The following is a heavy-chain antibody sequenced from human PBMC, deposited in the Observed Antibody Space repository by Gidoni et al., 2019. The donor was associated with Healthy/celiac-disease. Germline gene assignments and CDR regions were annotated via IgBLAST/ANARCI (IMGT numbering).Heavy chain of an antibody. D-gene: IGHD3-3*01. CDR1: GYTFTSYA. Sequence: QVQLVQSGAEVKKPGASVTVSCKASGYTFTSYAMHWVRQAPGQRLEWMGWINAGNGNTKYSQKFQGRVTITRDTSASTAYMELSSLRSEDTAVYYCARETREVTIFGAPTLIDYWGQGTLVTVSS. V-gene: IGHV1-3*01. CDR2: INAGNGNT. J-gene: IGHJ4*02. CDR3: ARETREVTIFGAPTLIDY.